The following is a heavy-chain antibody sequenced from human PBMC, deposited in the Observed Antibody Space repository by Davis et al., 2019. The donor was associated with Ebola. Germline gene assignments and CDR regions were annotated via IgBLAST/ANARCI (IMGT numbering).Heavy chain of an antibody. J-gene: IGHJ4*02. D-gene: IGHD1-26*01. Sequence: ASVKVSCKASGYTLTSYYIHWVRQAPGQGLEWMGWINPNSGGTNYAQKFQGRVTMTRDTSISTAYMELSSLRSDDTAVYYCARGSVYLDYWGQGTLVTVSS. CDR1: GYTLTSYY. V-gene: IGHV1-2*02. CDR2: INPNSGGT. CDR3: ARGSVYLDY.